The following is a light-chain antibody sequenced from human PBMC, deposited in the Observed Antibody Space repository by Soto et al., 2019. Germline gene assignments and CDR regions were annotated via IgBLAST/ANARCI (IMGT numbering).Light chain of an antibody. V-gene: IGKV3-20*01. Sequence: EVVLTQSPGPLSLSPGERATLSCRASQSISSSYLAWYQQKPGQAPRLLIYGASIRATGIPDRFSGSGSGTDFTVTISRLEPEDFAIYYCQQYGSSPYTFGQGTKLEIK. CDR3: QQYGSSPYT. CDR2: GAS. J-gene: IGKJ2*01. CDR1: QSISSSY.